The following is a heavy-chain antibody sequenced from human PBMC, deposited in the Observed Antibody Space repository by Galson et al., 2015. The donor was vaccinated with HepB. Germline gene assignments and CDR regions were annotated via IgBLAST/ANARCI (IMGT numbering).Heavy chain of an antibody. J-gene: IGHJ3*02. CDR1: GFTFSSYA. V-gene: IGHV3-23*01. D-gene: IGHD3-10*01. CDR2: ISGSGGST. Sequence: SLRLSCAASGFTFSSYAMSWVRQAPGKGLEWVSAISGSGGSTYYADSVKGRFTISRDNSKNTLYLQMNSLRAEDTAVYYCAKNGAYYYGSGSYPAPIDAFDIWGQGTMVTVSS. CDR3: AKNGAYYYGSGSYPAPIDAFDI.